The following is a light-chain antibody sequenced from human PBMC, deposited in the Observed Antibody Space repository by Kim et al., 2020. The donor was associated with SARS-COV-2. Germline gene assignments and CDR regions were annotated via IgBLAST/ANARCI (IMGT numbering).Light chain of an antibody. Sequence: IQLTQSPSSLSASVGDRVTITCRASQVLASYLAWYQQKPGKAPKLLIYATSTLQSGVPSRFSGSGSGTDFTLTISGLQPEDFATYYCLQLDTYPPFTFGQGTRLEIK. CDR2: ATS. CDR3: LQLDTYPPFT. J-gene: IGKJ5*01. CDR1: QVLASY. V-gene: IGKV1-9*01.